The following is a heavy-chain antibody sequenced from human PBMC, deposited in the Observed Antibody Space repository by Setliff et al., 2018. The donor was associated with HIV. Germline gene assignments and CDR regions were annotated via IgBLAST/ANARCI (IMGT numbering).Heavy chain of an antibody. CDR3: ARHVARFDYDTGGYYVSHFDY. CDR1: GGSISNYY. D-gene: IGHD3-22*01. V-gene: IGHV4-59*01. CDR2: ISNTGNT. J-gene: IGHJ4*02. Sequence: SETLSLTCTVSGGSISNYYWSWIRQSPGKGLEWIGYISNTGNTKYNPSLKSRVTIAGDTSKNQFSVRLTSVTAADTAVYFCARHVARFDYDTGGYYVSHFDYWGQGTQVTVSS.